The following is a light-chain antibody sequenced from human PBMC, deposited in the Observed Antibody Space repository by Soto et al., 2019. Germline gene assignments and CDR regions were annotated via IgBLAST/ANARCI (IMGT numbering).Light chain of an antibody. CDR1: SSDVGGYNY. V-gene: IGLV2-14*01. Sequence: QSVLTQPASVSGSPGQSITISCTGTSSDVGGYNYVSWYQQHPGKAPKLMIYDVSNRPSGVSNRFSGSKSGNTAPLTISGLQAEDEADYYCSSYTSSSPGFGGGTKLTVL. CDR3: SSYTSSSPG. CDR2: DVS. J-gene: IGLJ3*02.